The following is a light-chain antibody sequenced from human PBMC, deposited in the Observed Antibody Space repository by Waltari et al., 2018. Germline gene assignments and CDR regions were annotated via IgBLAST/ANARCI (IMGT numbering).Light chain of an antibody. V-gene: IGKV4-1*01. CDR1: QSILYSSNNLNC. J-gene: IGKJ4*01. Sequence: DIVMTQSPDSLTVSLGERATINCKSSQSILYSSNNLNCLAWYQQRPGQPPKLLIYWASTRESGVPDRFSGSGSGTDFTLTISSLQAEDVAVYYCQQYYGSPLTFGGGTKVEIK. CDR2: WAS. CDR3: QQYYGSPLT.